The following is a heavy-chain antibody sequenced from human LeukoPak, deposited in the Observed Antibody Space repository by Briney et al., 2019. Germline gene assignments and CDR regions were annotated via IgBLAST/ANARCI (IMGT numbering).Heavy chain of an antibody. J-gene: IGHJ6*02. CDR1: GFTFSSYA. V-gene: IGHV3-23*01. CDR3: AKLGNVLRYFDWLSTEYGMDV. CDR2: ISGSGGST. D-gene: IGHD3-9*01. Sequence: WGSLRLSCAASGFTFSSYAMSWVRQAPGEGLELVSAISGSGGSTYYADSVKGRFTISRDNSKNTLYLQMNSLRAEDTAVYYCAKLGNVLRYFDWLSTEYGMDVWGQGTTVTVSS.